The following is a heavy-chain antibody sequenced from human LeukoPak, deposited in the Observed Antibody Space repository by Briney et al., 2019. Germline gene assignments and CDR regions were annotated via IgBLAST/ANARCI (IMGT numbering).Heavy chain of an antibody. CDR1: GGTFSSYA. V-gene: IGHV1-69*13. Sequence: GASVKVSCKAAGGTFSSYAISWVRQAPGQGLEWMGGIIPIFGTANYAQKFQGRVTITADESTSTAYMELSSLRSEDTAVYYCARDSGLGNYYYYYMDVWGKGTTVTVSS. J-gene: IGHJ6*03. D-gene: IGHD3-16*01. CDR3: ARDSGLGNYYYYYMDV. CDR2: IIPIFGTA.